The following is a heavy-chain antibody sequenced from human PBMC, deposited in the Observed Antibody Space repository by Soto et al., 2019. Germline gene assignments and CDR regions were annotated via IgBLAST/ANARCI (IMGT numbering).Heavy chain of an antibody. CDR3: ARHLTRRFDP. CDR1: GGSISSYY. D-gene: IGHD3-10*01. Sequence: SETLSLTCTVSGGSISSYYWSWIRQPPGKGLEWIGYIYYSGSTNYNPSPKSRVTISVDTSKNQFSLKLSSVTAADTAVYYCARHLTRRFDPWGQGTLVTVSS. CDR2: IYYSGST. J-gene: IGHJ5*02. V-gene: IGHV4-59*08.